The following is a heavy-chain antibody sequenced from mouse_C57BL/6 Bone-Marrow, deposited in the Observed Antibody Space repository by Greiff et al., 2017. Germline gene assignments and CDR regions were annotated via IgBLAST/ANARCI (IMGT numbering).Heavy chain of an antibody. CDR3: ARYGEFTTVVADWYFDV. V-gene: IGHV1-64*01. CDR1: GYTFTSYW. D-gene: IGHD1-1*01. CDR2: IHPNSGST. J-gene: IGHJ1*03. Sequence: VQLQQPGAELVKPGASVKLSCKASGYTFTSYWMHWVKQRPGQGLEWIGMIHPNSGSTNYNEKFKSKATLTVDKSSSTAYMQLSSLTSEDSAVYYCARYGEFTTVVADWYFDVWGTGTTVTVSS.